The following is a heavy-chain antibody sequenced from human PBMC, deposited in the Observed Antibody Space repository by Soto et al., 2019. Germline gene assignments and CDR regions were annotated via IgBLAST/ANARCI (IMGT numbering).Heavy chain of an antibody. D-gene: IGHD3-3*01. CDR1: GGSISSSSYY. Sequence: SETLSLTCTVSGGSISSSSYYWGWIRQPPGKGLEWIGSIYYSGSTYYNPSLKSRVTISVDTSKNQFSLKLSSVTAADTAVYYCARLRGCITIFGVVFDYWGQGTLVTVSS. CDR2: IYYSGST. J-gene: IGHJ4*02. V-gene: IGHV4-39*01. CDR3: ARLRGCITIFGVVFDY.